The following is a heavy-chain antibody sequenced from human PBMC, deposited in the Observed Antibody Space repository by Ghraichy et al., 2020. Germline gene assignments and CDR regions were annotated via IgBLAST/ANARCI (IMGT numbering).Heavy chain of an antibody. CDR3: AIGSATDPTLIDY. V-gene: IGHV1-2*02. J-gene: IGHJ4*02. D-gene: IGHD1-1*01. Sequence: ASVKVSCKASGYTFTSSYTHCLRQSPLQGLEWMGWINPNSGGTNYAPKFQGRVTMTRDTSISPAYMALSRLRSDDTAVYYCAIGSATDPTLIDYWGQGTLVTAAS. CDR2: INPNSGGT. CDR1: GYTFTSSY.